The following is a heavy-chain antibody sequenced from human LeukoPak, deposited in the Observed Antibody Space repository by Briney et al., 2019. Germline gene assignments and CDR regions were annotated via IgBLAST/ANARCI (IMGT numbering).Heavy chain of an antibody. CDR3: AREISGGTYLWGYFDW. CDR2: IYSGGST. CDR1: GFTVSTNY. D-gene: IGHD7-27*01. V-gene: IGHV3-53*01. Sequence: GGSLRLSCAASGFTVSTNYMSWVRQTPGKGLEWVSVIYSGGSTYYADSVKGRFTISRDNSKNTLYLQMNSLRAEDTAVYYCAREISGGTYLWGYFDWWGQGTLVTVSS. J-gene: IGHJ4*02.